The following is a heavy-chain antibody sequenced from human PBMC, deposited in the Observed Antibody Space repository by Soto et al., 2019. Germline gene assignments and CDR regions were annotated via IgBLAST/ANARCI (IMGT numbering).Heavy chain of an antibody. CDR1: GYTLVEFS. CDR3: ATVNRGYYYDTSGYYYFDY. Sequence: ASVKVPCKVSGYTLVEFSIHWVRQAPGKGLEWMGGFDPEDAETIYAQKFQGRLTMTEDTSTDTAYMELSSLRSEDTAVYYCATVNRGYYYDTSGYYYFDYWGRGTLVTVSS. D-gene: IGHD3-22*01. CDR2: FDPEDAET. J-gene: IGHJ4*02. V-gene: IGHV1-24*01.